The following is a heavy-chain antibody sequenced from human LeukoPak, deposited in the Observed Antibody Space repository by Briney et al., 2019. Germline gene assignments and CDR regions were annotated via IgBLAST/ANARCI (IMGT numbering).Heavy chain of an antibody. CDR3: VTGARGWRIDY. J-gene: IGHJ4*02. D-gene: IGHD6-19*01. Sequence: GGSLRLSCAASGFTVSSNYVSWVRQAPGKGLEWVSGTSTSSSDAYTYYADSVKGRFTISRDSSKNTLYLQMNSLRAEDTAVYYCVTGARGWRIDYWGQGTLVTVSS. CDR2: TSTSSSDAYT. CDR1: GFTVSSNY. V-gene: IGHV3-23*01.